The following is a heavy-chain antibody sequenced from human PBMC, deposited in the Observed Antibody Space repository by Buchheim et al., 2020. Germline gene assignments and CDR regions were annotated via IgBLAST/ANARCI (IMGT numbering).Heavy chain of an antibody. D-gene: IGHD3-10*01. CDR2: INPNSGGT. CDR3: ARDRITMVRGVSYYYYGMDV. V-gene: IGHV1-2*04. CDR1: GYTFTGYY. Sequence: QVQLVQSGAEVKKPGASVKVPCKASGYTFTGYYMHWVRQAPGQGLEWMGWINPNSGGTNYAQKFQGWVTMTRDTSISTAYMELSRLRSDDTAVYYCARDRITMVRGVSYYYYGMDVWGQGTT. J-gene: IGHJ6*02.